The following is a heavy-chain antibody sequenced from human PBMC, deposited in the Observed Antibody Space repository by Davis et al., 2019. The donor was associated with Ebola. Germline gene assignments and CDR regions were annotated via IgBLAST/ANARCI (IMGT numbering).Heavy chain of an antibody. D-gene: IGHD3-22*01. CDR3: ARASHYDSSGYYYDHYGMDV. V-gene: IGHV3-33*01. Sequence: GGSLRLSCAASGFTLSGYGLHWVRQPPGKGLEWVAVIWYDGRNQYYADSVKGRFTISRDNSKNTLYLQMNSLRAEDTAVYYCARASHYDSSGYYYDHYGMDVWGQGTTVTVSS. CDR1: GFTLSGYG. J-gene: IGHJ6*02. CDR2: IWYDGRNQ.